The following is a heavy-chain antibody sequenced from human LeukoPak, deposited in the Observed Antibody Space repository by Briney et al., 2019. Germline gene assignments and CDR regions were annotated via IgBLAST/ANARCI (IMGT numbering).Heavy chain of an antibody. CDR2: IYYSGST. D-gene: IGHD4-11*01. J-gene: IGHJ6*03. CDR3: ARYSNYGDYYYYYMDV. CDR1: GDSISSGSYY. Sequence: SETLSLTCTVSGDSISSGSYYWSWIRQPPGKGLEWIGYIYYSGSTNYNPSLKSRVTISVDTSKNQFSLKLSSVTAADTAVYYCARYSNYGDYYYYYMDVWGKGTTVTVSS. V-gene: IGHV4-61*01.